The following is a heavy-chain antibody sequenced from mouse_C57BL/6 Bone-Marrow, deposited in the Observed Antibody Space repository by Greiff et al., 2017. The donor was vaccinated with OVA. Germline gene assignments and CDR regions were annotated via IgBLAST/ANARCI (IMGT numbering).Heavy chain of an antibody. J-gene: IGHJ1*03. V-gene: IGHV5-12*01. CDR2: ISNGGGST. Sequence: EVQRVESGGGLVQPGGSLKLSCAASGFTFSDYYMYWVRQTPEKRLEWVAYISNGGGSTYYPDTVKGRFTISRDNAKNTLYLQMSRLKSEDTAMYYCARLPWYFDVWGTGTTVTVSS. CDR3: ARLPWYFDV. CDR1: GFTFSDYY.